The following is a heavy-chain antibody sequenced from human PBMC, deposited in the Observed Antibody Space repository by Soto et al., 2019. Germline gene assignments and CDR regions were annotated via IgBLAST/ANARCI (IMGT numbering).Heavy chain of an antibody. V-gene: IGHV4-30-2*01. D-gene: IGHD6-19*01. CDR2: IFHSGDT. CDR1: GDSFSSGGHS. J-gene: IGHJ3*02. CDR3: ARGGYTSGGRDVFDI. Sequence: PSETLSLTCAVSGDSFSSGGHSWSWIRQPPGKGLEWIGYIFHSGDTYYNPSLKSRVTISVDRSKNQFSLKLSSVTAADTALYYCARGGYTSGGRDVFDIWGQGTMVTVSS.